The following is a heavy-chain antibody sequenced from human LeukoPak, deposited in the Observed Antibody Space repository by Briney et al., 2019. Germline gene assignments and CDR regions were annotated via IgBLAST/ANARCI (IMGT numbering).Heavy chain of an antibody. D-gene: IGHD3-22*01. V-gene: IGHV1-24*01. CDR2: YDPEDGER. J-gene: IGHJ3*02. CDR1: GYTLTELS. CDR3: ATAVLNYDSSGYSDAFDI. Sequence: GASVKVSCKVSGYTLTELSMHWVRQAPGKGLECRGGYDPEDGERSYAQKLQGRVTMTEDTSTDTAYMELSRLRSEDTAVYYCATAVLNYDSSGYSDAFDIWGEGTMVSVPS.